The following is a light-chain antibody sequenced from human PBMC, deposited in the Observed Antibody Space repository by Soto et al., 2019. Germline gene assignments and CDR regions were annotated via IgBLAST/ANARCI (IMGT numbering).Light chain of an antibody. CDR2: GAS. Sequence: ETVMTQSPATLSVPPGERVTLSCRASQSVSSNLAWYQQKPGQPPRLLIYGASTRATGIPARFGGSGSETEFTLIISTLQSEDFAVYYCQHYNNWPPWTFGQGTKVDIK. V-gene: IGKV3-15*01. CDR1: QSVSSN. CDR3: QHYNNWPPWT. J-gene: IGKJ1*01.